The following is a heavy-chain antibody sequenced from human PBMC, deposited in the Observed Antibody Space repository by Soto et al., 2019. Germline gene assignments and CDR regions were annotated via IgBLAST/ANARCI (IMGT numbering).Heavy chain of an antibody. J-gene: IGHJ5*02. CDR3: ARGSEAWFDP. Sequence: SETLSLTCAVYGGSFSGYYWSWIRQPPGKGLEWIGEINHSGSTNYNPSLKSRVTISVDTSKNQFSLKVRSVTAADTAVYYCARGSEAWFDPWGQGTLVTVSS. V-gene: IGHV4-34*01. CDR2: INHSGST. CDR1: GGSFSGYY.